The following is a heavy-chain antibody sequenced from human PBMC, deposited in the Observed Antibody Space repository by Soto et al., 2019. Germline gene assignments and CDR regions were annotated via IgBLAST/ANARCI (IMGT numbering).Heavy chain of an antibody. CDR3: ARHLRARPFDY. Sequence: GESLKISCQGSGYSFTTYWIGWVRQMPGKGLEWMGIIYPGDSDTRYSPSFQGQVTISADKSISTAFLQWSSLKDSDTAIYYCARHLRARPFDYWGQGTLVTVSS. CDR1: GYSFTTYW. J-gene: IGHJ4*02. CDR2: IYPGDSDT. V-gene: IGHV5-51*01.